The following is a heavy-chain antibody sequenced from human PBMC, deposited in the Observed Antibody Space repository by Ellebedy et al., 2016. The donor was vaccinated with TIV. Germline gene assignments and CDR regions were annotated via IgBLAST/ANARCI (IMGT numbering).Heavy chain of an antibody. CDR1: GFTFSSYA. D-gene: IGHD4-11*01. V-gene: IGHV3-23*01. Sequence: GESLKISXASSGFTFSSYAMHWVRQAPGKGLEWVSTLTGSGPVYYSDSVKGRFTISRDNSKNTLFLQMNRVKADDTAVYYCARSPADYDGFDIWGQGTVVTVSS. CDR3: ARSPADYDGFDI. CDR2: LTGSGPV. J-gene: IGHJ3*02.